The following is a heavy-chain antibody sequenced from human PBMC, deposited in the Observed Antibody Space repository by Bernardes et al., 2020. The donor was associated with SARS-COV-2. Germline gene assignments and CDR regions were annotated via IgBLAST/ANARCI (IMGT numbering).Heavy chain of an antibody. CDR3: ARGGRTKVPAH. Sequence: SVKVSCKASGYTFTSYVISWFRQAPGQGLEWMGWISGFNGNTNYAQELQGRVTMTTETSTSTAYMELRSLRSDDTAVYYCARGGRTKVPAHWGQGTLVTVSS. CDR1: GYTFTSYV. D-gene: IGHD1-26*01. J-gene: IGHJ4*02. V-gene: IGHV1-18*01. CDR2: ISGFNGNT.